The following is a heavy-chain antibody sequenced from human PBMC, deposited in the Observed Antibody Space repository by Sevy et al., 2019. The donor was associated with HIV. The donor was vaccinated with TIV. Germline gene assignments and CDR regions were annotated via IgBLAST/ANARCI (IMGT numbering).Heavy chain of an antibody. V-gene: IGHV3-30*04. Sequence: GGSLRLSCAASGFTFSNYAMHWVRQAPGKGLEWVAVISYDGSNKYYADSVKGRFTNSRDNSKNTLYLQMNSLRAEDTAVYYCARVDEQRWLRLYYFDYWGQGTLVTVSS. D-gene: IGHD5-12*01. CDR2: ISYDGSNK. CDR1: GFTFSNYA. CDR3: ARVDEQRWLRLYYFDY. J-gene: IGHJ4*02.